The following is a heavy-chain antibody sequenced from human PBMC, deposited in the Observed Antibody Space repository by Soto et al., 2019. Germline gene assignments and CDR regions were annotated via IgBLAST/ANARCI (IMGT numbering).Heavy chain of an antibody. CDR2: INPNNGDT. CDR3: ARESYNWHYDY. V-gene: IGHV1-2*02. CDR1: RYTFTAYF. D-gene: IGHD1-20*01. Sequence: QVQLVQSGAEVKEPWASVKVSCKASRYTFTAYFIHWVRQAPGQGLEWMGWINPNNGDTNYARKFQGRLTLTRDTSINTAYMDLSRLTSDGTAVYYCARESYNWHYDYWGQGSLVTVSS. J-gene: IGHJ4*02.